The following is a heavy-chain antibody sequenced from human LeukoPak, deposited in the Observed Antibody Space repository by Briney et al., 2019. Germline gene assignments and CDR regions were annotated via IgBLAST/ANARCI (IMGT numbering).Heavy chain of an antibody. CDR3: ARRYSSNWDFDY. D-gene: IGHD6-13*01. J-gene: IGHJ4*02. Sequence: ASVEVSCKASGYTFTSYDINWVRQATGQGPEWLGWVDPRRGNTGCAQKFQDRVTMTRDTSINTAYMELSSLDFEDTAVYYCARRYSSNWDFDYWGQGTLITVSS. CDR2: VDPRRGNT. V-gene: IGHV1-8*01. CDR1: GYTFTSYD.